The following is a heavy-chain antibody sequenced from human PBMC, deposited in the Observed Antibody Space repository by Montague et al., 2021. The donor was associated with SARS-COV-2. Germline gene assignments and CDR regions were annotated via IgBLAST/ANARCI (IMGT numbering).Heavy chain of an antibody. J-gene: IGHJ4*02. CDR1: GSSVRSYY. V-gene: IGHV4-59*02. CDR3: AGENTVTTFGGPYYIDA. D-gene: IGHD4-17*01. CDR2: IYDSGST. Sequence: SETLSLTCIVSGSSVRSYYWSWIRQPPGKGLEWIGYIYDSGSTNYNPSLKSRVIISVDTSKNQFSLKLSSVTAADTAAYYCAGENTVTTFGGPYYIDAWGQGTLVTVSA.